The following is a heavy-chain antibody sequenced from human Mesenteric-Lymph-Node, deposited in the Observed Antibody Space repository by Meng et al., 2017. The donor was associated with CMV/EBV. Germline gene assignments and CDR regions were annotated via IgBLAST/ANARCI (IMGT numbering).Heavy chain of an antibody. J-gene: IGHJ4*02. CDR3: ARGDGGLIVSTLSDI. D-gene: IGHD5/OR15-5a*01. Sequence: GESLKISCAASGFTFSSYAMSWVRQAPGKGLEWVAVISYDADNEYYADSVKGRFTISRVNSNNTLYLQMNNLRAEDTAMYFCARGDGGLIVSTLSDIWGQGVLVTVSS. V-gene: IGHV3-30*03. CDR2: ISYDADNE. CDR1: GFTFSSYA.